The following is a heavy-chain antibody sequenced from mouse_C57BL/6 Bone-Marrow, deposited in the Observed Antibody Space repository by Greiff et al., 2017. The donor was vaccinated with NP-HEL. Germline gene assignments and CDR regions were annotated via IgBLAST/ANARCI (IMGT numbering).Heavy chain of an antibody. CDR1: GYTFTSYW. CDR3: TRSGGWLLRRDPFAY. D-gene: IGHD2-3*01. V-gene: IGHV1-5*01. Sequence: EVQGVESGTVLARPGASVKMSCKTSGYTFTSYWMHWVKQRPGQGLEWIGAIYPGNSDTSYNQKFKGKAKLTAVTSASTAYMELSSLTNEDSAVYYCTRSGGWLLRRDPFAYWGQGTLVTVSA. CDR2: IYPGNSDT. J-gene: IGHJ3*01.